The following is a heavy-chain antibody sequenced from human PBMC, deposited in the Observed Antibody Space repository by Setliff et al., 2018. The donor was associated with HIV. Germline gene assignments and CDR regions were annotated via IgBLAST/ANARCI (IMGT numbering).Heavy chain of an antibody. CDR2: ISSSGSTI. CDR1: RFIFSDYY. V-gene: IGHV3-11*04. D-gene: IGHD3-22*01. Sequence: GGSLRLSCAASRFIFSDYYMSWIRQAPGKGLEWISYISSSGSTIYYADSVKGRFTISRDNAKNSLYLQMNSLRAEDTAVYYCARDEYYDSSGRSSYWGQGTLVTVSS. CDR3: ARDEYYDSSGRSSY. J-gene: IGHJ4*02.